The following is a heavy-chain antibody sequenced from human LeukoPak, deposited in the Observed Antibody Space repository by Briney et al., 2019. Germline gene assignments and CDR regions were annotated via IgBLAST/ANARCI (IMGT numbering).Heavy chain of an antibody. CDR3: ASYAKDIVVLPAASIYWYFDL. CDR1: GGSFSGYY. V-gene: IGHV4-34*01. J-gene: IGHJ2*01. CDR2: INHSGST. D-gene: IGHD2-2*01. Sequence: PSETLSLTCAVYGGSFSGYYWSWIRQPPGKGLEWIGEINHSGSTNYNPSLKSRVTIPVDTSKNQFSLKLSSVTAADTAVYYCASYAKDIVVLPAASIYWYFDLWGRGTLVTVSS.